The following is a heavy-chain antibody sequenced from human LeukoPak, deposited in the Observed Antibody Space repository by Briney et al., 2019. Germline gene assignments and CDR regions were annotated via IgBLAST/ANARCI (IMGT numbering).Heavy chain of an antibody. CDR1: GYTFTSYY. CDR2: INPSGGST. J-gene: IGHJ4*02. V-gene: IGHV1-46*03. Sequence: ASVKVSCKASGYTFTSYYMHWVRQAPGQGLEWMGIINPSGGSTSYAPKFQGRVTVTRDTSTSTVYMELRSLRSEDTAVYYCARVGCSSGRCYTLDFDYWGQGTLVTVSS. D-gene: IGHD2-2*02. CDR3: ARVGCSSGRCYTLDFDY.